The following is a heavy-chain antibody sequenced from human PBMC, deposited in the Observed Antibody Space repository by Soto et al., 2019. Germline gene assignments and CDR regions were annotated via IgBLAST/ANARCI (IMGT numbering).Heavy chain of an antibody. Sequence: GGSLRLSCAASGFTFSSYGMHWVRQAPGKGLEWVAVISYDGSNKYYADSVKGRFTISRDNSKNTLYLQMNSLRAEDTAVYYCAKDQRRYCSGGSCNPPDYWGQGTPVTVSS. CDR3: AKDQRRYCSGGSCNPPDY. CDR1: GFTFSSYG. V-gene: IGHV3-30*18. J-gene: IGHJ4*02. D-gene: IGHD2-15*01. CDR2: ISYDGSNK.